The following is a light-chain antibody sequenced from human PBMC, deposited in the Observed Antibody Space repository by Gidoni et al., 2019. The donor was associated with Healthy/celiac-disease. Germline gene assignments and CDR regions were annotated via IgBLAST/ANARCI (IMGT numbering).Light chain of an antibody. CDR2: GAY. Sequence: IVLTQSPCTLSLSPGERATLSCRASQSVSSSYLAWSQQKPGQAPRPLIYGAYSRATGITDRYSGSGSETDFTLNICRLEPEDFAVYYCQQYGSSPTFGQGTKVEIK. V-gene: IGKV3-20*01. J-gene: IGKJ1*01. CDR3: QQYGSSPT. CDR1: QSVSSSY.